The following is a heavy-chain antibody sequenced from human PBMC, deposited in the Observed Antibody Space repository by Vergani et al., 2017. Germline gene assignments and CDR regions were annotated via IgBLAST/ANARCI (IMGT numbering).Heavy chain of an antibody. Sequence: QVQLQESGPGLVKPSETLSLTCTVSGGSISSYYWSWIRQPPGKGLEWIGYIYYSGSTNYNPSLKSRVTISVDTSQNQFSLKLSSVTAADTAVYYCARDRCSGGSCYSGYWGQGTLVTVSS. CDR2: IYYSGST. CDR3: ARDRCSGGSCYSGY. CDR1: GGSISSYY. D-gene: IGHD2-15*01. V-gene: IGHV4-59*12. J-gene: IGHJ4*02.